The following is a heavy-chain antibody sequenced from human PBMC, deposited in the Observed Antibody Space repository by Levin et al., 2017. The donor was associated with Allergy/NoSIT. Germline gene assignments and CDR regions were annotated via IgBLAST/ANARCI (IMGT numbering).Heavy chain of an antibody. J-gene: IGHJ4*02. Sequence: GESLKISCKASGYTFSSYALSWVRQAPGQGLEWMGWISTYNGKTKYAQKFQGRVTMTTDTSTSTAYMELRSLRSDDTAMYYCARGDYFDFFDYWGQGTLVTVSS. V-gene: IGHV1-18*01. CDR3: ARGDYFDFFDY. CDR1: GYTFSSYA. D-gene: IGHD3-9*01. CDR2: ISTYNGKT.